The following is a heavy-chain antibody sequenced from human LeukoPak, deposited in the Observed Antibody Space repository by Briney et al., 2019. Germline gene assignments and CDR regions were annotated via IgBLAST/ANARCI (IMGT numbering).Heavy chain of an antibody. CDR1: GFTFSSYA. J-gene: IGHJ5*02. Sequence: SPRSRRLSWAADGFTFSSYAMHWVRQAPNKVREWEAVISYDGSNKYYADSVKGRFTISSDNSKNKLYLQMNSLRAEDTAVYFCASGTYRYGDNWFDPWGQGTLVTVSS. D-gene: IGHD5-18*01. CDR2: ISYDGSNK. CDR3: ASGTYRYGDNWFDP. V-gene: IGHV3-30*01.